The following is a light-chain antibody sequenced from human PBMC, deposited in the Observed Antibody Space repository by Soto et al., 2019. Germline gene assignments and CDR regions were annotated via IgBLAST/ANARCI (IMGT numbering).Light chain of an antibody. V-gene: IGKV3-15*01. Sequence: EIVMTQSPATLSVSPGERATLSCRASQSVSSNLAWYQQKPGQAPRLHIYGASTTDTAIPASFSGSGSGTEFTLSISGLQSEGLAHSYWQQYDSWPWTFGPGTKVDMK. J-gene: IGKJ3*01. CDR3: QQYDSWPWT. CDR1: QSVSSN. CDR2: GAS.